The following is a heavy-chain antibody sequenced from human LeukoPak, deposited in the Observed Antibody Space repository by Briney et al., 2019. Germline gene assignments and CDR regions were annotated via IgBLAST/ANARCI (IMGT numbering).Heavy chain of an antibody. CDR3: AKDRCSNGIGCFYYYMDV. CDR1: GFSFSRYG. D-gene: IGHD2-8*01. Sequence: GGSRRLSCAASGFSFSRYGMHWVRQAPGKGLEWVAYIQYDGSNEQYANSVKGRFSISRDSSKNTLYLQMNSLRAEDTAVYYCAKDRCSNGIGCFYYYMDVWGKGTTVTISS. J-gene: IGHJ6*03. CDR2: IQYDGSNE. V-gene: IGHV3-30*02.